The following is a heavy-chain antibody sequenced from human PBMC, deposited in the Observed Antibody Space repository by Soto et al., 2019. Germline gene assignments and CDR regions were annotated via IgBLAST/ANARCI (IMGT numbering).Heavy chain of an antibody. CDR2: IWYDGSNK. CDR3: ARARYGGSTHYDFWSGPNWFDP. J-gene: IGHJ5*02. CDR1: GFTFSSYG. D-gene: IGHD3-3*01. Sequence: GGSLRLSCAASGFTFSSYGMHWVRQAPGKGLEWVAVIWYDGSNKYYADSVKGRFTISRDNSKNTLYLQMNSLRAEDTAVYYCARARYGGSTHYDFWSGPNWFDPWGQGTLVTVSS. V-gene: IGHV3-33*01.